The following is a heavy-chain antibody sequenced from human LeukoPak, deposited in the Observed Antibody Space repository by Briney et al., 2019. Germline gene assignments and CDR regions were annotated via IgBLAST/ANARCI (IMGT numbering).Heavy chain of an antibody. D-gene: IGHD4-11*01. CDR2: FDPEDGET. CDR1: GYILSKLS. CDR3: TTGLRNAFDI. V-gene: IGHV1-24*01. J-gene: IGHJ3*02. Sequence: ASVRVSCKVSGYILSKLSMHWVRQAPGKGLEWKGGFDPEDGETIYAQKFQGRVTMTDDISTDIAYMDLSSLRSEDTAVYYCTTGLRNAFDIWGQGTMVTVSS.